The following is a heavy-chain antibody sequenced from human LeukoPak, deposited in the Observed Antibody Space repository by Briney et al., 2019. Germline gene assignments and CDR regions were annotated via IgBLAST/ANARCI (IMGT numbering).Heavy chain of an antibody. J-gene: IGHJ4*02. CDR1: GASITGSGYY. Sequence: SETLSLTCSVSGASITGSGYYWGWIRQSPGKGLEWVGNVHYSGTAYYESSLKSRVTISLDTSNNQFSLRLQSVTAADTAFYYCARLGLGSSEDYWGQGTLVTVSS. V-gene: IGHV4-39*07. CDR2: VHYSGTA. D-gene: IGHD6-19*01. CDR3: ARLGLGSSEDY.